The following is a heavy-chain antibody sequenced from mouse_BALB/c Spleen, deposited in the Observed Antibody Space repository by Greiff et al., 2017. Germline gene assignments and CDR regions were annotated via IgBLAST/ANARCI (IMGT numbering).Heavy chain of an antibody. CDR2: ISSGGST. CDR3: ARGPTTKDFDY. D-gene: IGHD1-1*01. Sequence: EVMLVESGGGLVKPGGSLKLSCAASGFTFSSYAMSWVRQTPEKRLEWVASISSGGSTYYPDSVKGRFTISRDNARNILYLQMSSLRSEDTAMYYCARGPTTKDFDYWGQGTTLTVSS. J-gene: IGHJ2*01. V-gene: IGHV5-6-5*01. CDR1: GFTFSSYA.